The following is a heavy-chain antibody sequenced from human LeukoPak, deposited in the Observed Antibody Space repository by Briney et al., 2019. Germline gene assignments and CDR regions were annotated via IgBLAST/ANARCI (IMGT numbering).Heavy chain of an antibody. D-gene: IGHD3-22*01. CDR2: INPNSGGT. J-gene: IGHJ4*02. CDR3: ARGGYYYDSSGYLGSDNVFDY. Sequence: ASVKVSCKASGYTFTGYYMHWVRQAPGQGLEWMGWINPNSGGTNYAQKFQGRVTMTRDTSISTAYMELSRLRSDDTAVYYCARGGYYYDSSGYLGSDNVFDYWGQGTLVTVSS. CDR1: GYTFTGYY. V-gene: IGHV1-2*02.